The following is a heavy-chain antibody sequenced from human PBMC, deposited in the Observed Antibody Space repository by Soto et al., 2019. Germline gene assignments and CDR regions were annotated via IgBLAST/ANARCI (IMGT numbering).Heavy chain of an antibody. CDR1: GGSISSGGYS. D-gene: IGHD3-22*01. Sequence: PSETLSLTCAVSGGSISSGGYSWSWIRQPPGKGLEWIGYIYHSGSTYYNPSLKSRVTISVDRSKNQFSLKLSSVTAADTAVYYCARGGVDYYDSSGYYFSPYYFDYWGQGTLVTSP. CDR2: IYHSGST. J-gene: IGHJ4*02. CDR3: ARGGVDYYDSSGYYFSPYYFDY. V-gene: IGHV4-30-2*01.